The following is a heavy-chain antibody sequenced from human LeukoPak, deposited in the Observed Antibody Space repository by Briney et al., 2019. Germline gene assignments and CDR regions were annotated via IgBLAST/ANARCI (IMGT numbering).Heavy chain of an antibody. D-gene: IGHD2/OR15-2a*01. CDR1: GFTFTSSA. CDR3: AKVGTVYFLLDF. J-gene: IGHJ4*02. V-gene: IGHV3-23*01. Sequence: PGGSLRLSCVASGFTFTSSAMSWVRQAPGKGLEWVSAISGRSGTTYYADSVKGRFTISRDSSKNTLYLQMNSLRAGDTAVYYCAKVGTVYFLLDFWGQGTLVTVSS. CDR2: ISGRSGTT.